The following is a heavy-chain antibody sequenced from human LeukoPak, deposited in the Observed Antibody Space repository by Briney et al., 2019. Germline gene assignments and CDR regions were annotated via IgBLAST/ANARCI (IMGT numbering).Heavy chain of an antibody. CDR1: GGSISSGRYY. Sequence: SQTLSLTCNVSGGSISSGRYYWSWIRQPAGKRLEWIGRIYYSGITDYHHSLKSRLTISVGTSKNQFSMRLPSVTAADTAVYYCARGLERRLGYFDYWGQGTLVTVPS. CDR2: IYYSGIT. V-gene: IGHV4-61*02. D-gene: IGHD1-1*01. J-gene: IGHJ4*02. CDR3: ARGLERRLGYFDY.